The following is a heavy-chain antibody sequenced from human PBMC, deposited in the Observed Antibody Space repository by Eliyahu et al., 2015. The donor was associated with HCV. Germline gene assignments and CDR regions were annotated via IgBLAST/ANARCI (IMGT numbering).Heavy chain of an antibody. D-gene: IGHD5-12*01. V-gene: IGHV4-4*02. Sequence: VSGGSISSSNWWSWVRQPPGKGLEWIGEIYHSGSTNYNPSLKSRVTISVDKSKNQFSLKLSSVTAADTAVYYCARDPSGYEKWLDYWGQGTLVTVSS. CDR2: IYHSGST. J-gene: IGHJ4*02. CDR1: GGSISSSNW. CDR3: ARDPSGYEKWLDY.